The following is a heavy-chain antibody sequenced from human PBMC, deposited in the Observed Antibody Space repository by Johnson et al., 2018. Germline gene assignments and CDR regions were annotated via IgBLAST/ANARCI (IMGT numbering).Heavy chain of an antibody. J-gene: IGHJ6*02. D-gene: IGHD1-14*01. V-gene: IGHV3-23*01. Sequence: VQLQQSGGGLVQPGGSLRLSCSASEFLFSNYAMSWVRQAPGKGLEWVSGINAGGDKTYYSDSVRGRFTISRDNSKNTLYLQMNSLRPEDTAVYYCAKDRNSGVDNRYYYGVDVWGQGTTVTVSS. CDR1: EFLFSNYA. CDR3: AKDRNSGVDNRYYYGVDV. CDR2: INAGGDKT.